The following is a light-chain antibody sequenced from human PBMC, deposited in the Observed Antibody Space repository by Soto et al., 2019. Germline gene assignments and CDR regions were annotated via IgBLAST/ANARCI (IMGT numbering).Light chain of an antibody. CDR2: GAS. J-gene: IGKJ3*01. CDR1: QVVVTAY. V-gene: IGKV3-20*01. Sequence: EIVLTQSPGTLSVSPGERATLSCRASQVVVTAYIHWYQHKPGQAPRLLISGASTRAYGIPDRFSGSGVGTDFTLTINRLEPEDCAVYYCLLCRGSPTFGPGYRVHI. CDR3: LLCRGSPT.